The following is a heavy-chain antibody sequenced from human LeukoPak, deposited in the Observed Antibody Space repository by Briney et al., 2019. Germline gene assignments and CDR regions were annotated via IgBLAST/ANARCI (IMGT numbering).Heavy chain of an antibody. V-gene: IGHV1-18*04. D-gene: IGHD2-15*01. CDR2: ISSSNGNT. CDR3: VRCSGGNCYGTNYFEH. J-gene: IGHJ4*02. Sequence: ASVKVSCKTSGYAFTSHAITWVRQVPGRGLEWLGWISSSNGNTNFAHNVRGRVTMTTDASTSTAYMELRNLRSDDAAMYYCVRCSGGNCYGTNYFEHWGRGTLVSVSS. CDR1: GYAFTSHA.